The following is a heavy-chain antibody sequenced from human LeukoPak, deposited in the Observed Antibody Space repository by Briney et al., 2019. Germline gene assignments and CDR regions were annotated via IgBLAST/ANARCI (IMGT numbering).Heavy chain of an antibody. J-gene: IGHJ4*02. CDR3: ARAISWELDY. D-gene: IGHD2-15*01. Sequence: GSSVKVSCKASGGTFSSYAISWVRQAPGQGLEWMGRIIPILDIANYAQKFQGRVTITADKSTSTAYMELSSLRSEDTAVYYCARAISWELDYWGQGTLVTVSS. CDR2: IIPILDIA. V-gene: IGHV1-69*04. CDR1: GGTFSSYA.